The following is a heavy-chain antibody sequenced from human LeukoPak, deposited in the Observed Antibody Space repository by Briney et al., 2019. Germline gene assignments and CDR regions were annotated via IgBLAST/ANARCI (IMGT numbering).Heavy chain of an antibody. D-gene: IGHD2-15*01. V-gene: IGHV4-38-2*01. CDR2: IYHSGST. CDR1: GYSISSGYY. CDR3: ARQNQGYCSGGSCSDFDY. Sequence: SETLSLTCAVSGYSISSGYYWGWIRPPPGKGLEWIGIIYHSGSTYYNPSLNSRVTISVDTSKNQFSLKLSSVTAADTAVYYCARQNQGYCSGGSCSDFDYWGQGTLVTVSS. J-gene: IGHJ4*02.